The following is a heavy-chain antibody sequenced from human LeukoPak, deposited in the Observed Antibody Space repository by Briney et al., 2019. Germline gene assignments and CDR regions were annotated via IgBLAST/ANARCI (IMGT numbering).Heavy chain of an antibody. CDR3: ARDHVVSHRTDAFDI. CDR2: ISSSSSTI. D-gene: IGHD2-15*01. CDR1: GFTFSSYE. Sequence: QSGGSLRLSCAASGFTFSSYEMNWVRQAPGKGLEWVSYISSSSSTIYYADSVKGRFTISRDNAKNSLYLQMNSLRAEDTAVYYCARDHVVSHRTDAFDIWGQGTMVTVSS. J-gene: IGHJ3*02. V-gene: IGHV3-48*01.